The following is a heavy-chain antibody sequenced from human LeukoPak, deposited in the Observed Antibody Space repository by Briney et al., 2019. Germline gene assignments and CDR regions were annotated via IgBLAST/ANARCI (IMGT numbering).Heavy chain of an antibody. Sequence: KASETLSLTCTVSGGSINDYYWGWIRQPPGKGLEWIGYIYYSGSTKYNPSLKSRVTISVDTSKNQFSLKLNSVTAADTAVYYCARRRAEGGSNGHYNWFDPWGQGTLVTVSS. D-gene: IGHD6-13*01. J-gene: IGHJ5*02. CDR2: IYYSGST. CDR3: ARRRAEGGSNGHYNWFDP. CDR1: GGSINDYY. V-gene: IGHV4-59*08.